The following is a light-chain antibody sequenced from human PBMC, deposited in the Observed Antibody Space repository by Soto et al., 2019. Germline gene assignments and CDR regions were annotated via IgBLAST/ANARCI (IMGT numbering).Light chain of an antibody. J-gene: IGKJ1*01. CDR3: QHYGSSTET. Sequence: EIVFTQSPGTLSFSPVERATLSCRFSQSVSSNYLAWYQQKPGQAPRLLIYGASSRATGIPDRFSGSVSGTDGTITISRLEQEDGSVYYCQHYGSSTETFGQGTKVEIK. CDR1: QSVSSNY. V-gene: IGKV3-20*01. CDR2: GAS.